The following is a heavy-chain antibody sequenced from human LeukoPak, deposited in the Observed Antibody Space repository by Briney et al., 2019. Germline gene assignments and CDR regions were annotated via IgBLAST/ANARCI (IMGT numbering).Heavy chain of an antibody. D-gene: IGHD6-19*01. J-gene: IGHJ4*02. CDR2: ISYDGSNE. CDR3: ARYSSGWYDYYFDY. Sequence: GGSLRLSCEASGFTFSHYGIHWVRQAPGKGLEWVAVISYDGSNEYYADSVKGRFSISRDNSKNTLYLQMNSLRAEDTAVYYCARYSSGWYDYYFDYWGQGTLVTVSS. V-gene: IGHV3-30*03. CDR1: GFTFSHYG.